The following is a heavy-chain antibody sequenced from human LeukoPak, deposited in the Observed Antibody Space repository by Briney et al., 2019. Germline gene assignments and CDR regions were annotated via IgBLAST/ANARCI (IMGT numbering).Heavy chain of an antibody. CDR3: ARDGNNYGYRAKNYFDY. D-gene: IGHD3-10*01. V-gene: IGHV3-30*04. CDR1: GFTFRSYA. Sequence: PGGSLRLSCAAPGFTFRSYAMHWVRQAPGKGLGWVAVISYEGSNKYYADPVKGRFTISRDNSKNTLYLQMNSLRAEDTAVYYCARDGNNYGYRAKNYFDYWGQGTLVTVSS. CDR2: ISYEGSNK. J-gene: IGHJ4*02.